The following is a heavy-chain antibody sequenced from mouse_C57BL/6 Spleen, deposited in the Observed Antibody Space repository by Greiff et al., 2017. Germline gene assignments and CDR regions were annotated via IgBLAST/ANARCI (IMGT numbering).Heavy chain of an antibody. D-gene: IGHD2-3*01. CDR2: IYPGDGDT. CDR1: GYAFSSSW. CDR3: AKEDDLYFDY. J-gene: IGHJ2*01. Sequence: VQLVESGPELVKPGASVKISCKASGYAFSSSWMNWVKQRPGKGLEWIGRIYPGDGDTNYNGKFKGKATLTAAKSSSTAYMQLSSLTSEDSAVYFCAKEDDLYFDYWGQGTTLTVSS. V-gene: IGHV1-82*01.